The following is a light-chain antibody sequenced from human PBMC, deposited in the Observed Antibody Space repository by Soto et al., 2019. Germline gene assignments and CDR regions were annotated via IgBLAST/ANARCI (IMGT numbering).Light chain of an antibody. CDR2: DVF. V-gene: IGLV2-14*03. CDR1: SSDVGGYNY. Sequence: QSALTQDASVSGSPGQSIAISCTGTSSDVGGYNYVSWYQHHPGKAPKLIIYDVFIRPSEVSDRFSGSKSGNTASLTISALQAEDEADYYCTSWTSTSTYVFGSGTKVTVL. CDR3: TSWTSTSTYV. J-gene: IGLJ1*01.